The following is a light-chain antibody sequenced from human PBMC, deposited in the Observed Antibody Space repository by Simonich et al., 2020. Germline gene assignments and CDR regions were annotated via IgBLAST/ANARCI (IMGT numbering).Light chain of an antibody. CDR1: TGAVTSGHY. Sequence: QAVVTQEPSLTVSPGGTVTLTCGSSTGAVTSGHYPYWFQQKPGQAPRTLIYDTSTKPAWTPARCSGSLLGGKAALTRSGAQPEDEAEYYCLLSYSGARVFGGGTKLTVL. J-gene: IGLJ3*02. CDR2: DTS. CDR3: LLSYSGARV. V-gene: IGLV7-46*01.